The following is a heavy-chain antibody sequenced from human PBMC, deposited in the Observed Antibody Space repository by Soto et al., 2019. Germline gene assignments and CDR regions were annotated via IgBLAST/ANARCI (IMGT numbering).Heavy chain of an antibody. Sequence: GGSLRLSCAASGFTFRSYAMSWVRQAPGKGLEWVSAITGRDGSTYYADSVKGRFIISRDNSKNTVYLQMNSLRAEDTAVYYCAKENYHDFWSGFFYWGQGTLVTVSS. J-gene: IGHJ4*02. CDR2: ITGRDGST. CDR1: GFTFRSYA. CDR3: AKENYHDFWSGFFY. D-gene: IGHD3-3*01. V-gene: IGHV3-23*01.